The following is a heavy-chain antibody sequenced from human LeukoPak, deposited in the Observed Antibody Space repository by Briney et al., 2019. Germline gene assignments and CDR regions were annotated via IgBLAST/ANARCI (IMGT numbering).Heavy chain of an antibody. CDR2: IRSKAYGGTT. CDR1: GFIFGDYA. D-gene: IGHD2/OR15-2a*01. Sequence: GGCLRLSCTTSGFIFGDYAMSWVRQAPGKGLQWVGFIRSKAYGGTTEYAASVEGRFTVSRDDSKNIAYLQMNSLTTEDTAVYYCTRDSPHVSEGYWGQGTLVTVAS. CDR3: TRDSPHVSEGY. J-gene: IGHJ4*02. V-gene: IGHV3-49*04.